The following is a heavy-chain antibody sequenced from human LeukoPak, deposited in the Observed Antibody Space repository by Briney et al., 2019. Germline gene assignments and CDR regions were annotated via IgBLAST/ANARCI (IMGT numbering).Heavy chain of an antibody. D-gene: IGHD3-9*01. CDR2: IYHSGVA. V-gene: IGHV4-38-2*02. J-gene: IGHJ4*01. CDR1: GDSITSGHY. CDR3: ARVNYVGLTGYCPYDF. Sequence: PSETLSLTCSVSGDSITSGHYWARIRQPPGEGLESIGSIYHSGVAYSNASLNSRVTMSVSTSRNQFSLNVTSVTAADTAVYYCARVNYVGLTGYCPYDFWGQGILVTVSS.